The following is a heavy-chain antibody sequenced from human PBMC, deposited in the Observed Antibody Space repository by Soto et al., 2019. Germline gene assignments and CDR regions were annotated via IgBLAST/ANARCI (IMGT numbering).Heavy chain of an antibody. Sequence: PSETLSLTCAVYGGSFSGYYWSWIRQPPGKGLEWIGEINHSGSTNYNPSLKSRVTISVDTSKNQFSLKLSSVTAADTAVYYCARETYYYYGMDVWGQGTTVTVS. CDR3: ARETYYYYGMDV. J-gene: IGHJ6*02. CDR2: INHSGST. V-gene: IGHV4-34*01. CDR1: GGSFSGYY.